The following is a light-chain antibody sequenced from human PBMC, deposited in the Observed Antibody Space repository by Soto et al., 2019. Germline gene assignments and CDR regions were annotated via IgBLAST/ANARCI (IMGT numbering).Light chain of an antibody. CDR2: AAS. V-gene: IGKV1-39*01. CDR1: QSISSY. J-gene: IGKJ2*01. CDR3: QQSYSTLYT. Sequence: DILMTQSPSSLSASVGDRVTITCRASQSISSYLNWYQQKPGKAPKLLIYAASSLQSGVPSRFSGSGSGTDFTLTISSLQPEDFATYYCQQSYSTLYTFGQGTKVDIK.